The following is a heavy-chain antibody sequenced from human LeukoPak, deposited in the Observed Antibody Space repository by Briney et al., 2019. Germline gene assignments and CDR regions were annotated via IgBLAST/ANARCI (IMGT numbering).Heavy chain of an antibody. D-gene: IGHD2-15*01. CDR2: ISSSSSYI. CDR1: GFTFSSYA. Sequence: GGSLRLSCAASGFTFSSYAMSWVRQAPGKGLEWVSSISSSSSYIYYADSVKGRFTISRDNAKNSLYLQMNSLRAEDTAVYYCARDQASPGYCSGGSCADAFDIWGQGTMVTVSS. CDR3: ARDQASPGYCSGGSCADAFDI. V-gene: IGHV3-21*01. J-gene: IGHJ3*02.